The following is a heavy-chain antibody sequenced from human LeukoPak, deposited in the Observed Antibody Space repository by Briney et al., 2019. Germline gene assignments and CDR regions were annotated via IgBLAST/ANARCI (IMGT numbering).Heavy chain of an antibody. D-gene: IGHD1-26*01. CDR1: GFTFSSYA. CDR3: AKGLRYSGSTGYFDY. J-gene: IGHJ4*02. CDR2: ISGSGGST. V-gene: IGHV3-23*01. Sequence: GGSLRLSCAASGFTFSSYAISWVRQAPGKGLEWVSAISGSGGSTYYADSVKGRFTISRDNSKNTQYLQMNSLRAEDTAVYYCAKGLRYSGSTGYFDYWGQGTLVTVSS.